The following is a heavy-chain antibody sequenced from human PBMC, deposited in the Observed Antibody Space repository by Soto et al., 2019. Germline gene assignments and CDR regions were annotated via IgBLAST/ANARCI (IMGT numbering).Heavy chain of an antibody. D-gene: IGHD2-21*02. Sequence: VASVKVSCKASGYTFTGYYMHWVRQAPGQGLEWMGWINPNSGGTNYAQKFQGRVTMTRDTSISTAYMELSRLRSDDTAVYYCAREPPPNCGGDCYSDAFDIWGQGTMVTVSS. CDR2: INPNSGGT. V-gene: IGHV1-2*02. CDR1: GYTFTGYY. J-gene: IGHJ3*02. CDR3: AREPPPNCGGDCYSDAFDI.